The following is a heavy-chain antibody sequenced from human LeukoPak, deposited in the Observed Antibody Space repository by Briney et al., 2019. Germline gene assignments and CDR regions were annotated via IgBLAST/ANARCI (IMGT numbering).Heavy chain of an antibody. J-gene: IGHJ6*02. D-gene: IGHD2-2*02. CDR3: ATAPILRGEGGEHYKYGMDV. V-gene: IGHV4-4*02. CDR1: VGSISSGNW. CDR2: IYHNGTR. Sequence: SETLSLTCAVSVGSISSGNWWRWVRQSPGKGLEWIGEIYHNGTRNYNPSLKSRVTISADTFKNHFSLKLTSVTAADTAVYYCATAPILRGEGGEHYKYGMDVWGQGTTVIVSS.